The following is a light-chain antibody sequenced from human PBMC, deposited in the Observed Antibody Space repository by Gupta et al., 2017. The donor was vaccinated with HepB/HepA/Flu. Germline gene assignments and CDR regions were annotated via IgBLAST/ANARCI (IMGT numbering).Light chain of an antibody. CDR3: QQYNNWPPYT. Sequence: EIVMTQSPATLSVSPGERATLSCRASQSVSSNLAWYQQKPGQAPRLLIYGASTRATGIPARFSGSGSGTEFTLTISSRQSEDFAVYYCQQYNNWPPYTFGQGTXLEIK. J-gene: IGKJ2*01. CDR2: GAS. CDR1: QSVSSN. V-gene: IGKV3-15*01.